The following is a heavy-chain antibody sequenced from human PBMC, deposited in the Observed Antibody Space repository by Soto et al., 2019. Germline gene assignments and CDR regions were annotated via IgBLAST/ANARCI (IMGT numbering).Heavy chain of an antibody. J-gene: IGHJ2*01. D-gene: IGHD4-17*01. CDR2: ISWNSGSI. CDR3: AKDLYGDYAWYFDL. Sequence: EVQLVESGGGLVQPGRSLRLSCAASGFTFDDYAMHWARQAPGKGLEWVSGISWNSGSIGYADSVKGRFTISRDNAKNSLYLQMNSLRAEDTALYYCAKDLYGDYAWYFDLWGRGTLVTVSS. V-gene: IGHV3-9*01. CDR1: GFTFDDYA.